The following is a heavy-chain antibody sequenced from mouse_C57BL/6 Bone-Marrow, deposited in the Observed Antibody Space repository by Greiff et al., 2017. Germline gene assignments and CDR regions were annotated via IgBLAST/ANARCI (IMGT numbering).Heavy chain of an antibody. V-gene: IGHV1-7*01. CDR3: ARFPYYFDY. CDR2: INPSSGYT. Sequence: QVQLQQPGAELVKPGASVKLSCKASGYTFTSYWMHWVKQRPGQGLEWIGYINPSSGYTKYNQKFKDKATLTAYKSSSTAYMQRSSLTYEDSAVYYCARFPYYFDYWGQGTTLTVSS. CDR1: GYTFTSYW. J-gene: IGHJ2*01.